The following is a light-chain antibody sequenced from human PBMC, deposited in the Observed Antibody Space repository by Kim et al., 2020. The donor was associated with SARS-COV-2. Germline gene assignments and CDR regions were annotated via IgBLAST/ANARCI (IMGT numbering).Light chain of an antibody. V-gene: IGLV3-1*01. J-gene: IGLJ3*02. CDR1: MLGNKY. CDR2: QNT. Sequence: PGQAARIPGSGHMLGNKYACWYQQKPGQSPVLVIYQNTKRPSGIPERFSGSNSGNTATLTISGTQAMDEADYYCQAWDSSTSDWVFGGGTQLTVL. CDR3: QAWDSSTSDWV.